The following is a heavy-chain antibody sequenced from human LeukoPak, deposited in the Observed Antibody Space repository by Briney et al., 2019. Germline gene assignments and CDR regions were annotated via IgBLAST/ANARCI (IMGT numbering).Heavy chain of an antibody. Sequence: PSETLSLTCTVSGSSISSYYWSWIRQPPGKELEWIGFMYYTGSTIYNPSLKSRVTISVDTSKNQFSLKLSSVTAADTAVYHCARSSGLKQSLFAFDIWGHGTMVAVSS. CDR3: ARSSGLKQSLFAFDI. D-gene: IGHD6-19*01. V-gene: IGHV4-59*01. J-gene: IGHJ3*02. CDR1: GSSISSYY. CDR2: MYYTGST.